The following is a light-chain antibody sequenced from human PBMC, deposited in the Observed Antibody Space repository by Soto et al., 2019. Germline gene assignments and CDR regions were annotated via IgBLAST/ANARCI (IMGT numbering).Light chain of an antibody. J-gene: IGKJ2*01. CDR1: QIISSTY. Sequence: DIVLTQSPGTLSLSPGEIATLSCMASQIISSTYLGWYQQNPGQAPRLLIYGASSRATGIPDRFSGSGSGTDFTLPISRLEPEYLAVYYCQHYGPSLYTFGQGPKLEIK. V-gene: IGKV3-20*01. CDR3: QHYGPSLYT. CDR2: GAS.